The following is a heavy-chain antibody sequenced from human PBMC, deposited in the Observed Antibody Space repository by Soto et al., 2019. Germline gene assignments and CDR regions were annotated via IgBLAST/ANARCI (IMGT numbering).Heavy chain of an antibody. CDR2: IWYDGSNE. J-gene: IGHJ4*02. CDR3: ARDGREYTGYDPDY. D-gene: IGHD5-12*01. CDR1: GFTFSSYA. V-gene: IGHV3-33*01. Sequence: GSLRLSCVASGFTFSSYAMHWVRQAPGKGLEWVAVIWYDGSNENYADSVKGRFTISRDNSKNTLYLQMNSLRAEDTAVYYCARDGREYTGYDPDYWGQGILVTVSS.